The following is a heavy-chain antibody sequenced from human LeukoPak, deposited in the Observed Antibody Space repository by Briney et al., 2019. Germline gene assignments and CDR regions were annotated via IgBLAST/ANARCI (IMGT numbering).Heavy chain of an antibody. CDR1: GFTFSTSA. CDR3: ARHSSQGTFDN. J-gene: IGHJ4*02. Sequence: GGSLRLSCVGSGFTFSTSAMSWVRQAPGKGLEWVSAIGGNGATYYAESVKGRFTISRDTSRNTLYLQMNSLRAEDTAVYNCARHSSQGTFDNWGQGALVTVSS. CDR2: IGGNGAT. V-gene: IGHV3-23*01. D-gene: IGHD2-15*01.